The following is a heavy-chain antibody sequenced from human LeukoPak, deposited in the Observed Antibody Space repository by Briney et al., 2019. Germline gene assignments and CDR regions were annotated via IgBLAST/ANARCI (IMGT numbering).Heavy chain of an antibody. V-gene: IGHV1-18*01. CDR3: ARLGYSYGLYYFDY. J-gene: IGHJ4*02. Sequence: ASVKVSCKASGYTFTSYGISWVRQAPGQGLERMGWISAYNGNTNYAQKLQGRVTMTTDTSTSTAYMELRSLRSDDTAVYYCARLGYSYGLYYFDYWGQGTLVTVSS. CDR2: ISAYNGNT. CDR1: GYTFTSYG. D-gene: IGHD5-18*01.